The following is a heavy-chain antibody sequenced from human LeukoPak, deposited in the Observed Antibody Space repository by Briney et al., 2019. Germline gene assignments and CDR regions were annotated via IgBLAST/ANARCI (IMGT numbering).Heavy chain of an antibody. CDR3: ARHSPGVLRYFDWTFDY. Sequence: SETLSLTCAVYGGSFSGYYWSWIRQPPGKGLEWIGEINHSGSTNYNPSLKSRVTISVDTSKNQFSLKLSSVTAADTAVYYCARHSPGVLRYFDWTFDYWGQGTLVTVSS. CDR2: INHSGST. J-gene: IGHJ4*02. V-gene: IGHV4-34*01. D-gene: IGHD3-9*01. CDR1: GGSFSGYY.